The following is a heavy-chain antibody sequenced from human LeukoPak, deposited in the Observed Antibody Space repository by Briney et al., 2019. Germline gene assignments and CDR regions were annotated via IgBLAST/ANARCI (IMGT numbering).Heavy chain of an antibody. Sequence: SETLSLTCTVSGGSIGSDSYYWSWIRQPAGKGLEWIGRVYTSGSTNYNPSLRSRVTISVDTSKNQFSLKLSSVTAADTAVYYCARHLGYGGNSEVGYWGQGTLVTVSS. CDR2: VYTSGST. D-gene: IGHD4-23*01. CDR1: GGSIGSDSYY. V-gene: IGHV4-61*02. J-gene: IGHJ4*02. CDR3: ARHLGYGGNSEVGY.